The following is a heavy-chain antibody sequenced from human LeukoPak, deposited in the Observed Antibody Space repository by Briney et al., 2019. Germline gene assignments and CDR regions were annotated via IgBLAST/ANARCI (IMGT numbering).Heavy chain of an antibody. CDR2: ISGSGGST. CDR1: GFTFSSYA. J-gene: IGHJ4*02. CDR3: AKPDTLWFGEFSINFDY. V-gene: IGHV3-23*01. Sequence: EPGGSLRLSCAASGFTFSSYAMSWVRQAPGKGLEWVSAISGSGGSTYYADSVKGRFTISRDNSKNTLYLQMNSLRAEDTAVYYCAKPDTLWFGEFSINFDYWGQGTLVTVSS. D-gene: IGHD3-10*01.